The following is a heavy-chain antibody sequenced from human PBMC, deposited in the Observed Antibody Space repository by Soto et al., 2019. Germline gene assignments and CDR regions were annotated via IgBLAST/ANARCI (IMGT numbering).Heavy chain of an antibody. CDR2: IKQDGSEK. CDR1: GFTFSSYW. D-gene: IGHD2-2*01. J-gene: IGHJ6*02. Sequence: LRLSCAASGFTFSSYWMSWVRQAPGKGLEWVANIKQDGSEKYYVDSVKGRFTISRDNAKNSLYLQMNSLRAEDTAVYYCAVVPAAIYYYYGMDIWGQGTTVTVSS. V-gene: IGHV3-7*03. CDR3: AVVPAAIYYYYGMDI.